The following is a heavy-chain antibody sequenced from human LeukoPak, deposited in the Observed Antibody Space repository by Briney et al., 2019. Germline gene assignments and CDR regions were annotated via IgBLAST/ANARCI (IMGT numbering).Heavy chain of an antibody. J-gene: IGHJ4*02. D-gene: IGHD1-26*01. CDR3: ARMELPYYFDY. V-gene: IGHV1-18*01. CDR2: ISAYNGNT. Sequence: GASVKVSCKASGYTFTSYSTSWVRQAPGQGLEWMGWISAYNGNTNYAQKLQGRVTMTTDTSTSTAYMELRSLRSDDTAVYYCARMELPYYFDYWGQGTLVTVSS. CDR1: GYTFTSYS.